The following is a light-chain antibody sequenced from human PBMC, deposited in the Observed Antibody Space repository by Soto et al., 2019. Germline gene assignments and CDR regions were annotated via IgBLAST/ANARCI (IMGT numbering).Light chain of an antibody. CDR3: QQYDDWPLT. J-gene: IGKJ4*01. Sequence: EIVLTQSPATLSVSPGDRATLSCRASQSVANNFAWYQQKPGQAPRLLIFATSTRATGVPARFSGSGSGTEFTLTISSLQSEDFAVYYCQQYDDWPLTFGGGAKVEI. CDR1: QSVANN. V-gene: IGKV3-15*01. CDR2: ATS.